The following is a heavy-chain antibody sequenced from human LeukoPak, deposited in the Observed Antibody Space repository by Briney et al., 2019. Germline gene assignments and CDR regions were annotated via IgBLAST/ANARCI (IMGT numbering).Heavy chain of an antibody. CDR1: SGSFSGYY. Sequence: PSETLSLTCAVYSGSFSGYYWSWIRQPPGKGLEWIGEIYHSGSTNYNPSLKSRVNISVDTSKNQFSLKLNSVTAADTAVYYCARGFATMVRGVVLDFWGQGTLVTVSS. V-gene: IGHV4-34*01. J-gene: IGHJ4*02. CDR2: IYHSGST. CDR3: ARGFATMVRGVVLDF. D-gene: IGHD3-10*01.